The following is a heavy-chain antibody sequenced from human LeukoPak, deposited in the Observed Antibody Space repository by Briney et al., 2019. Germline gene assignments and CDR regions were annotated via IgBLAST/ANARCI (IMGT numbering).Heavy chain of an antibody. CDR2: ISGSCGST. J-gene: IGHJ4*02. CDR1: GFTFSSYA. V-gene: IGHV3-23*01. D-gene: IGHD6-19*01. CDR3: AKDRASEYSSGWPFDY. Sequence: PGGSLRLSCASSGFTFSSYAMSWVRQAPRKGLELVSVISGSCGSTYYADSVKGRFTISRDNSKNTLYLQMNSLRAEDTAVYYCAKDRASEYSSGWPFDYWGQGTLVTVSS.